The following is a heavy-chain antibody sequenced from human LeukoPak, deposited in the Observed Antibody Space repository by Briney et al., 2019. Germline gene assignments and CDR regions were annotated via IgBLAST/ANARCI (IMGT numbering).Heavy chain of an antibody. V-gene: IGHV4-59*05. Sequence: PGGSLRLSCAASGFTFSSYWMSWVRQAPGKGLEWIGSIYYSGSTYYNPSLKSRVTISIDTSKNQFSLKLSSVTAADTAVYYCAKCHDDRYCSGGSCYDYWGQGTLVTVSS. D-gene: IGHD2-15*01. CDR1: GFTFSSYW. J-gene: IGHJ4*02. CDR3: AKCHDDRYCSGGSCYDY. CDR2: IYYSGST.